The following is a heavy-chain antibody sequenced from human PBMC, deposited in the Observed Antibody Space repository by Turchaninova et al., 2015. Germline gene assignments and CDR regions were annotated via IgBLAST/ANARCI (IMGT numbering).Heavy chain of an antibody. CDR1: SGPIRGSSYY. D-gene: IGHD2-21*01. Sequence: QLQLQQSGPGLVRPSETLSLTCIVSSGPIRGSSYYWGWIRQPPGKGLQLIGSIYYTGSVYYKPSLRSRVTISVDTSKNQLSLKLSSVTAADTAVYYCVAGGNGDHTVALFFDFWGQGTLFTVSS. J-gene: IGHJ4*02. CDR2: IYYTGSV. CDR3: VAGGNGDHTVALFFDF. V-gene: IGHV4-39*07.